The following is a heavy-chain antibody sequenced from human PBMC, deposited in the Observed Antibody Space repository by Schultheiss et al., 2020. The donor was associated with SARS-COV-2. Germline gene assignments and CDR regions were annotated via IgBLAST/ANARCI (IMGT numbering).Heavy chain of an antibody. CDR2: ISYDGSNK. D-gene: IGHD1-7*01. CDR1: GFTFSSYA. CDR3: ARVRDWNFPLGYYMDV. J-gene: IGHJ6*03. Sequence: GGSLRLSCAASGFTFSSYAMHWVRQAPGKGLEWVAVISYDGSNKYYTDSVNGRFTISRDNSKNTLYLQMNSLRAEDTAVYYCARVRDWNFPLGYYMDVWGKGTTVTVSS. V-gene: IGHV3-30*04.